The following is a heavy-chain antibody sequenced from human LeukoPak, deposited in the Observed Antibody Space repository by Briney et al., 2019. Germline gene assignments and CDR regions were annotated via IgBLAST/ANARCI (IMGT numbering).Heavy chain of an antibody. CDR3: ATAPSGSPYYFDY. J-gene: IGHJ4*02. CDR1: GFTFSSYG. CDR2: IRYDGSNK. D-gene: IGHD1-26*01. Sequence: PGGSLRLSCAASGFTFSSYGMHWVRQAPGKGLEWVAFIRYDGSNKYYADSVKGRFTISRDNSKNTLYLQMNSLRAEDTAVYYCATAPSGSPYYFDYWGQGTLVTVSS. V-gene: IGHV3-30*02.